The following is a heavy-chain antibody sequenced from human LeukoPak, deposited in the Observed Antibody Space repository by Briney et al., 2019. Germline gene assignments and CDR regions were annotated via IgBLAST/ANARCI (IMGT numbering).Heavy chain of an antibody. Sequence: ASVKVSCEAPGYTFTAYYIHWVRQAPGQGLEWMGRINPNSGGTNYAQKFQGRVTMTRDTSISTAYMELSRLKSDDTAVYYCASVTYYDSSGYYLGDYWGQGTLATVSS. CDR2: INPNSGGT. V-gene: IGHV1-2*06. CDR1: GYTFTAYY. CDR3: ASVTYYDSSGYYLGDY. D-gene: IGHD3-22*01. J-gene: IGHJ4*02.